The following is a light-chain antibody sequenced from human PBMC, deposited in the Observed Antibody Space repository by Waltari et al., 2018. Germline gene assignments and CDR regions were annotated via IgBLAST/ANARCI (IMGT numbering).Light chain of an antibody. CDR1: GSDVGGYNY. CDR3: SSYAGSNNFI. Sequence: QSALTQPPSASGSPGQSVTLSCPGTGSDVGGYNYVSWYQQHPGKAPKLMIYEVSKRPSGVPDRFSGSKSGNTASLTVTGLQAEDEADYYCSSYAGSNNFIFGGGTKLTVL. V-gene: IGLV2-8*01. CDR2: EVS. J-gene: IGLJ2*01.